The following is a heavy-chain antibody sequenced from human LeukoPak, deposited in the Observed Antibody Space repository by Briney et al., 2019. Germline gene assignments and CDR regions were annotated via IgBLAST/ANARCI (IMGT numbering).Heavy chain of an antibody. CDR2: IKPDGSET. CDR1: GFAFSTVF. CDR3: ARDPGSSGWGAFDI. J-gene: IGHJ3*02. V-gene: IGHV3-7*05. Sequence: GGSLRLSCEASGFAFSTVFMACVRQSPGKGLEWVADIKPDGSETYYKGSVEGRFTISRDNADNSLYLQMNSLRAEDTAVYYCARDPGSSGWGAFDIWGQGTMVTVSS. D-gene: IGHD3-10*01.